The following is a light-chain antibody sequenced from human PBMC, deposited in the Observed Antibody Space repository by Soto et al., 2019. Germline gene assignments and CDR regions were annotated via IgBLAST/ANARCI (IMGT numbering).Light chain of an antibody. CDR3: QQLNSYPPWT. CDR2: AAS. J-gene: IGKJ1*01. V-gene: IGKV1-39*01. Sequence: DSQMYQSPSSLSAAVGERVTITCRASQSISSYLNWYQQKPGKAPKLLIYAASSLQSGVPSRFSGSGSGTEFTLTISSLQPEDFATYYCQQLNSYPPWTFGQGTKVDIK. CDR1: QSISSY.